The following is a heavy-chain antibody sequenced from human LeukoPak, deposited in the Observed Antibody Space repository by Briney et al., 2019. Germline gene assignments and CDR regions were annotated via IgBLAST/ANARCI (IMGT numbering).Heavy chain of an antibody. J-gene: IGHJ3*02. CDR2: INSDGSST. Sequence: PGGSLRLSCAASRFTFSTYWMHWVRQAPGKGLVWVSRINSDGSSTGYADSVKGRFTISRDNAKNTLYLQMNSLRAEDTAVYYCARGRNYYDSSGYLTDAFDIWGQGTMVTVSS. D-gene: IGHD3-22*01. CDR1: RFTFSTYW. CDR3: ARGRNYYDSSGYLTDAFDI. V-gene: IGHV3-74*01.